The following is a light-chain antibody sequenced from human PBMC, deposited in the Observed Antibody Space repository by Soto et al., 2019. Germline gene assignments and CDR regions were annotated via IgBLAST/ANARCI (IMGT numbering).Light chain of an antibody. CDR1: QAVSNKY. CDR2: GAS. Sequence: EIVLTQSPGTVSLSPGERATLSCRASQAVSNKYLTWYQQKPGQPPRLLTYGASSRATGVPDRFSGSGSGTDFTLTISRLEPEDFAMYYCQHYGASRWTFGQGTKVDIK. CDR3: QHYGASRWT. V-gene: IGKV3-20*01. J-gene: IGKJ1*01.